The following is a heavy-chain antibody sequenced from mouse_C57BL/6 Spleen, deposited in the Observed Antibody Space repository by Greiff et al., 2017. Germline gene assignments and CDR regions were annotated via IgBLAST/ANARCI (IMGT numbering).Heavy chain of an antibody. CDR1: GYTFTSYW. Sequence: QVQLQQPGAELVRPGTSVKLSCKASGYTFTSYWMHWVQQRPGQGLEWIGVIDPSDSYTNYNQKFKGKATLTVDTSSSTAYMQLSSLTSEDSAVYYCARGGLEGFAYWGQGTLVTVSA. V-gene: IGHV1-59*01. CDR3: ARGGLEGFAY. CDR2: IDPSDSYT. J-gene: IGHJ3*01.